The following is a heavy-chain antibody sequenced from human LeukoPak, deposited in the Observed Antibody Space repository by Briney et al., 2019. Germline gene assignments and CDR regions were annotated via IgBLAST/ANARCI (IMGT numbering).Heavy chain of an antibody. V-gene: IGHV5-51*01. CDR1: GYSCPTYW. J-gene: IGHJ4*02. CDR2: IDPDKSNI. D-gene: IGHD2-2*03. Sequence: PGESMQISCKGSGYSCPTYWIAWVRQMRGKGLGWMGIIDPDKSNIRYSPSFQRQVTISPDKYISTAYLQWSRQKASDTAMYYCARPPARGYSSSFQYWVQGTMVTVSS. CDR3: ARPPARGYSSSFQY.